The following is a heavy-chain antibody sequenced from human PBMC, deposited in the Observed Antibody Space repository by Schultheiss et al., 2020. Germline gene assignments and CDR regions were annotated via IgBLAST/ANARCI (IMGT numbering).Heavy chain of an antibody. Sequence: SETLSLTCTVSGGSTSSYYWSWIRQPPGKGLEWIGYIYYSGSTKYNPTLKGRVTISVDTSKNQFSLRLSSVTAADTAVYYCARDLSVSVGPNWCDPWGQGHLGTVAS. J-gene: IGHJ5*02. CDR2: IYYSGST. V-gene: IGHV4-59*12. CDR3: ARDLSVSVGPNWCDP. CDR1: GGSTSSYY. D-gene: IGHD5/OR15-5a*01.